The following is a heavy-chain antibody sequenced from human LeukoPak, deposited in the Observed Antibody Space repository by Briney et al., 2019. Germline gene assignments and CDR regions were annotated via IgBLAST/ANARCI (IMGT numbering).Heavy chain of an antibody. CDR1: GFPFRSLS. CDR3: ARDECPLWSISCHRGFDP. J-gene: IGHJ5*02. V-gene: IGHV4-4*07. D-gene: IGHD2-2*02. Sequence: GSLRLSCAASGFPFRSLSMNWVRQAPRKGLGGIGRIHKSGSSNYNPSLKSRVSMSVDSSKNHFSLNLTSVTAEDTAVYYCARDECPLWSISCHRGFDPWGQGLLVTVSS. CDR2: IHKSGSS.